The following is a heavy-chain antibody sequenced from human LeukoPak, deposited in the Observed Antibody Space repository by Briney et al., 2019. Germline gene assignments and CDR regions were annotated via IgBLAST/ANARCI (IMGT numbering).Heavy chain of an antibody. Sequence: ASVKVSCKASGYTFIDYYIHWVRQAPGQGLEWMGRINPSSGGTNYAQKFQGRVTMTRDTSISTAYMELSRPRSDDTAVYYCARDDNSGYYSGPWGQGTPVTVSS. J-gene: IGHJ5*02. CDR1: GYTFIDYY. D-gene: IGHD3-22*01. CDR3: ARDDNSGYYSGP. V-gene: IGHV1-2*06. CDR2: INPSSGGT.